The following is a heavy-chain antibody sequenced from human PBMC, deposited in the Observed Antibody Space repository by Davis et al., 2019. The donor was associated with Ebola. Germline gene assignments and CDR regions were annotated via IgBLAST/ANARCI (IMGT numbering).Heavy chain of an antibody. CDR3: ARVITFGGVIVIPGGGVPPHWFDP. V-gene: IGHV4-39*07. D-gene: IGHD3-16*02. CDR2: IYHSGST. Sequence: SETLSLTCTVSGGSISSNSDYWGWIRQPPGKGLEWIGRIYHSGSTYYNPSLKSRVTISVDTSKNQFSLKLSSVTAADTAVYYCARVITFGGVIVIPGGGVPPHWFDPWGQGTLVTVSS. J-gene: IGHJ5*02. CDR1: GGSISSNSDY.